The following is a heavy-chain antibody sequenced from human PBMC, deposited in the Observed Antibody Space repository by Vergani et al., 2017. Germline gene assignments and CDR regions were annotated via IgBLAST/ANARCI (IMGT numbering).Heavy chain of an antibody. V-gene: IGHV1-18*01. Sequence: QVQLVQSGAQVKKPGASVKVSCKASGYTFTSYGISWVRQAPGQGLEWMGWTSAYNGNTNYAQQLQRRVTMTTDTSKSTAYMELRSLRSDDTVVYYCGRGRWRGPYDYWGQGTLVTVSA. CDR3: GRGRWRGPYDY. CDR1: GYTFTSYG. J-gene: IGHJ4*02. CDR2: TSAYNGNT. D-gene: IGHD3-3*01.